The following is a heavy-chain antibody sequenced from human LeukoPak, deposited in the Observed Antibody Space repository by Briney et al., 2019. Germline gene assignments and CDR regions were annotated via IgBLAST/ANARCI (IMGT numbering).Heavy chain of an antibody. Sequence: GGSLRLSCAASGFTFSSYGMSWVRRAPGKGLEWVAVISYDGSNKYYADSVKGRFTISRDNSKNTLYLQMNSLRAEDTAVYYCARDRGYYYDSSGYYSSGVLDPWGQGTLVTVSS. CDR2: ISYDGSNK. D-gene: IGHD3-22*01. J-gene: IGHJ5*02. CDR1: GFTFSSYG. CDR3: ARDRGYYYDSSGYYSSGVLDP. V-gene: IGHV3-30*03.